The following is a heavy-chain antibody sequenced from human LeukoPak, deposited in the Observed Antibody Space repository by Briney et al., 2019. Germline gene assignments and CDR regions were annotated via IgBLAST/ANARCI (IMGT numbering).Heavy chain of an antibody. CDR1: GYTFTGYY. J-gene: IGHJ4*02. CDR2: INPNSGGT. Sequence: ASVKVSCKASGYTFTGYYMHWVRQAPGQGLEWMGRINPNSGGTNYAQKFQGRVTMTRDTSISTAYMELSRLRSDDTAVYSCARDGPYYGDHDYWGQGTLVTVSS. V-gene: IGHV1-2*06. CDR3: ARDGPYYGDHDY. D-gene: IGHD4-17*01.